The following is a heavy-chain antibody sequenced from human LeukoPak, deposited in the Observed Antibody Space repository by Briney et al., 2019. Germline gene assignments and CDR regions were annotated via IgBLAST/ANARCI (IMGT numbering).Heavy chain of an antibody. V-gene: IGHV3-11*01. D-gene: IGHD3-22*01. CDR1: GFTFSDYY. CDR3: TSSTMIILY. J-gene: IGHJ4*02. Sequence: GGSLRLSCAASGFTFSDYYMSWIRQAPGKGLEWVSYISSSGSTIYYADSVKGRFTISRDNAKNSLYLQMNSLKTEDTAVYYCTSSTMIILYWGQGTLVTVSS. CDR2: ISSSGSTI.